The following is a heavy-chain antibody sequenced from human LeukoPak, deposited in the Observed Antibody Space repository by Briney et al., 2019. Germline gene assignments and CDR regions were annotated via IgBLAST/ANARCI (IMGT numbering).Heavy chain of an antibody. D-gene: IGHD2-2*01. V-gene: IGHV4-34*01. J-gene: IGHJ6*03. CDR1: GGSFSGYY. CDR3: ARGTGAIVVVPAAKDYYMDV. Sequence: SGTLSLTCAVYGGSFSGYYWSWIRQAPGKGLEWIGEINHSGSTNYNPSLKSRVTISVDTSKNQFSLKLSSVTAADTAVYYCARGTGAIVVVPAAKDYYMDVWGKGTTVTVSS. CDR2: INHSGST.